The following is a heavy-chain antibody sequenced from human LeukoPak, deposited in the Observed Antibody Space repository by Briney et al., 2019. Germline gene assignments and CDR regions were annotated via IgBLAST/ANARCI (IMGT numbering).Heavy chain of an antibody. D-gene: IGHD6-19*01. V-gene: IGHV1-18*01. J-gene: IGHJ4*02. CDR2: ISAYNGNT. Sequence: ASVKVSCKASGYTFTSYGISWVRQAPGQGLEWMGWISAYNGNTNYAQKLQGRVTMTTDTSTSTAYMELRSLRSDDTAAYYCARAWDGSGWYGEVYWGQGTLVTVSS. CDR3: ARAWDGSGWYGEVY. CDR1: GYTFTSYG.